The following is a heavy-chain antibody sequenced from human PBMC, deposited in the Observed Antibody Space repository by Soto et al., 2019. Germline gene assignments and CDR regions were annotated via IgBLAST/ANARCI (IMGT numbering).Heavy chain of an antibody. CDR1: GYTLTELS. CDR3: ATVWWELRRLATYYFDY. J-gene: IGHJ4*02. V-gene: IGHV1-24*01. D-gene: IGHD1-26*01. CDR2: FDPEDGET. Sequence: ASVKVSCKVSGYTLTELSMHWVRQAPGKGLEWMGGFDPEDGETIYAQKFQGRVTMTEDTSTDTAYMELSSLRSEDTAVYYCATVWWELRRLATYYFDYWGQGTLVTVSS.